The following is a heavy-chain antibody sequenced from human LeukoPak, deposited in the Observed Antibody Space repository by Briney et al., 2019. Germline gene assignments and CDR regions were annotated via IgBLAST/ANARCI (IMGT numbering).Heavy chain of an antibody. CDR1: GFTFSSYW. D-gene: IGHD6-13*01. CDR2: IKQDGSEK. J-gene: IGHJ4*02. V-gene: IGHV3-7*01. Sequence: HAGGSLRLXCAASGFTFSSYWMSWVRQAPGKVLEWVANIKQDGSEKYYVDSVKGRFTISRDNAKNSLYLQMNSLRAEDTAVYYCARDRAAAHFDYWGQGTLVTVSS. CDR3: ARDRAAAHFDY.